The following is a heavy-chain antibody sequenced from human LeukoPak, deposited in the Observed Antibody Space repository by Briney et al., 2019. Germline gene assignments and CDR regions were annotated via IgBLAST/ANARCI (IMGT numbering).Heavy chain of an antibody. D-gene: IGHD6-13*01. J-gene: IGHJ4*02. CDR3: ARRKQQLPFSRYFDY. Sequence: SETLSLTCTVSGGSISSGSYYWSWIRQPAGKGLEWIGEINHSGSTNYNPSLKSRVTISVDTSKNQFSLKLSSVTAADTAVYYCARRKQQLPFSRYFDYWGQGTLVTVSS. V-gene: IGHV4-61*10. CDR1: GGSISSGSYY. CDR2: INHSGST.